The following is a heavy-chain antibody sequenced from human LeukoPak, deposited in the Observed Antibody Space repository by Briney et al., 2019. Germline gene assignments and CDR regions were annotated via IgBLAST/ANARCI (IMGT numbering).Heavy chain of an antibody. V-gene: IGHV3-30-3*01. Sequence: GGSLRLSCAASGFTFSSYAMHWVRQAPGKGLEWVAVISYDGSNKYYADSVKGRFTISRDNSKNTLYLQMNSLRAEDTAVYYCARDSVGATNYFDYWGHGTLVTVSS. D-gene: IGHD1-26*01. CDR2: ISYDGSNK. CDR1: GFTFSSYA. CDR3: ARDSVGATNYFDY. J-gene: IGHJ4*01.